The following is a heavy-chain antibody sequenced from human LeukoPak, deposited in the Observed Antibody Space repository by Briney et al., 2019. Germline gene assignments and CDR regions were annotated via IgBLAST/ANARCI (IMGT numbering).Heavy chain of an antibody. J-gene: IGHJ3*02. CDR2: IYHSGST. D-gene: IGHD5-18*01. V-gene: IGHV4-30-2*01. CDR1: GGSISSGGYS. Sequence: SQTLSLTCAVSGGSISSGGYSWSWIRQPPGKGLEWIGYIYHSGSTYYNPSLKSRVTISVDRSKNQFSLKLSSVTAADTAVYYCARAAHSYGLYAFDIWGQGTMVTVSS. CDR3: ARAAHSYGLYAFDI.